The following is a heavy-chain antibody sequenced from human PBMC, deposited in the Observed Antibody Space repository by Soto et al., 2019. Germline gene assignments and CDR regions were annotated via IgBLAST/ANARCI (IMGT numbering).Heavy chain of an antibody. CDR3: AREGALLYGGNPDYYYTVGV. CDR2: INHDGSL. J-gene: IGHJ6*02. D-gene: IGHD4-17*01. Sequence: SETLSLTCAVYGGSFSGYYWSWIRQPPGKGLEWIGEINHDGSLNYNPALKSRVTISVDRSKNDFSLKLTSVTAADTAVYYCAREGALLYGGNPDYYYTVGVWGQGTTVTVSS. V-gene: IGHV4-34*01. CDR1: GGSFSGYY.